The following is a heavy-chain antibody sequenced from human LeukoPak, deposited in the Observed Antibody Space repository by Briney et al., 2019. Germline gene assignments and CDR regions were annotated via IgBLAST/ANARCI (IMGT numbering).Heavy chain of an antibody. D-gene: IGHD6-13*01. CDR3: ARQTEAGIEDY. CDR2: ISAYNGNT. J-gene: IGHJ4*02. Sequence: ASVEVSCKSSGYTFTSYGISWGRQAPGQGLDWMGWISAYNGNTNYAQKLQGRVTMTTDTSTSTAYMELRSLRSDDTAVYYCARQTEAGIEDYWGQGTLVTVSS. V-gene: IGHV1-18*04. CDR1: GYTFTSYG.